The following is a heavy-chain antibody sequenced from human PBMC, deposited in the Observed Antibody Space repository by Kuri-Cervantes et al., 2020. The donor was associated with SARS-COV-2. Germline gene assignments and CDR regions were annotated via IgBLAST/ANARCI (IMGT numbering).Heavy chain of an antibody. Sequence: GESLKISCAASGFKFSRTDMHWVRQAPGKGLEWVAFISYDGNNKKCIASGKGRFTISRDNSQNKLYLQMRSLRPEDTAMYYCAGVPFWSGYYKDYYYYGMDVWGQGTTVTVSS. J-gene: IGHJ6*02. CDR1: GFKFSRTD. CDR2: ISYDGNNK. CDR3: AGVPFWSGYYKDYYYYGMDV. V-gene: IGHV3-30*03. D-gene: IGHD3-3*01.